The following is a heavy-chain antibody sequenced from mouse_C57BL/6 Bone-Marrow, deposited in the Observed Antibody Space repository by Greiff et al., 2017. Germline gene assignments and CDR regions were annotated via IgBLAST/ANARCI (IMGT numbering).Heavy chain of an antibody. V-gene: IGHV1-80*01. J-gene: IGHJ3*01. D-gene: IGHD2-3*01. CDR2: IYPGDGDT. CDR3: ARPLLPQAWFAY. Sequence: QVQLQQSGAELVKPGASVKISCKASGYAFSSYRMNWVKPRPGTGLEWIGQIYPGDGDTNYNGQFKGQATLTADKSSRTAYMQHIGLTSEDSAVNFCARPLLPQAWFAYMGQEALVTVSA. CDR1: GYAFSSYR.